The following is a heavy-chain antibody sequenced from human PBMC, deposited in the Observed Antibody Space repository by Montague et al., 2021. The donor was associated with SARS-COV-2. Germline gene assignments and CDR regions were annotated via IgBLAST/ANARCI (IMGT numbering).Heavy chain of an antibody. CDR1: GGSISSYY. V-gene: IGHV4-59*13. CDR2: MYYSGST. J-gene: IGHJ4*02. Sequence: SETLSLTCTVSGGSISSYYWSWIRQPPGKGLEWIAHMYYSGSTNYNPSLKSRVTLSVDTSKNQFSLKLSSVTAADTAVYYCARDFDYWGQGTLVTVSS. CDR3: ARDFDY.